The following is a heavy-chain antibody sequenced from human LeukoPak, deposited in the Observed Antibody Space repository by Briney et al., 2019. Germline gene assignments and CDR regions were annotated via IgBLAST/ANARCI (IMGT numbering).Heavy chain of an antibody. CDR3: ARDPCSGSSCHDAFDI. Sequence: SVKVSCKASGGTFSSYAISWVRQAPGQGLEWMGGIIPIFGTANYAQKFQGRVTITADESTSTAYMELSSLRSEDTAVYYCARDPCSGSSCHDAFDIWGQGTMVTVSS. D-gene: IGHD2-15*01. J-gene: IGHJ3*02. CDR1: GGTFSSYA. V-gene: IGHV1-69*13. CDR2: IIPIFGTA.